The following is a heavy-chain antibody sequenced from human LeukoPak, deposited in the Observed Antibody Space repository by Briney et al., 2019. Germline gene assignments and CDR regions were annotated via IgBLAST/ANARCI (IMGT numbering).Heavy chain of an antibody. V-gene: IGHV3-21*01. J-gene: IGHJ4*02. CDR3: ARDAWGY. CDR2: ISSSSYI. CDR1: GFTFSSYS. Sequence: SGGSLRLSCAASGFTFSSYSMNWVRQAQGKGLEWVSSISSSSYIYYADSVKGRFTISRDNAKNSLYLQMNSLRAEDTAVYYCARDAWGYWGQGTLVTVSS. D-gene: IGHD7-27*01.